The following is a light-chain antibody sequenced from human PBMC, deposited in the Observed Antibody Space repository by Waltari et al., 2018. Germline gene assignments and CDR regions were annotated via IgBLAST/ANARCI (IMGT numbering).Light chain of an antibody. CDR2: WAS. CDR1: QRILGGSTNQNY. V-gene: IGKV4-1*01. CDR3: QQYYNTPIT. Sequence: IVLTQTPNPLAVSSGRRATNRCRSKQRILGGSTNQNYLAWYQQKPGPSPKLLIYWASTRESVVPERFSGSGSGTYFPLTISVLHAEDVAVYYCQQYYNTPITFGGGTRVEIK. J-gene: IGKJ4*01.